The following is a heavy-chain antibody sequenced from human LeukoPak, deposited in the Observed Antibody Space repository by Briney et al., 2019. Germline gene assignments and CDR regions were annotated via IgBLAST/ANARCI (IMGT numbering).Heavy chain of an antibody. CDR2: ISSDGRTI. Sequence: HPGESLRLSCAASGFTFTSYNMNWVRQAPGKGLEWVSYISSDGRTIYYADSVRGRFTISRDNPKNSLYLQMNSLRAEDTAVYYCANGYCSGGSCYSNPFDYWGQGTLVTVSS. CDR1: GFTFTSYN. D-gene: IGHD2-15*01. CDR3: ANGYCSGGSCYSNPFDY. V-gene: IGHV3-48*01. J-gene: IGHJ4*02.